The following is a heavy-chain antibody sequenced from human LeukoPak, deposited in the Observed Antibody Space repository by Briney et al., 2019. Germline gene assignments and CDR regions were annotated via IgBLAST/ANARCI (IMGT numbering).Heavy chain of an antibody. J-gene: IGHJ6*02. CDR1: AFIFSGHW. V-gene: IGHV3-7*03. CDR3: ARRNAMDV. Sequence: GGSLRLSCEGSAFIFSGHWMNWVRQTPGKGLEWVANINRDGSERYYVDSVKGRFTISRDDAKSSLYLQMNSLRAEDTAVYYCARRNAMDVWGQGTTVIVFS. CDR2: INRDGSER.